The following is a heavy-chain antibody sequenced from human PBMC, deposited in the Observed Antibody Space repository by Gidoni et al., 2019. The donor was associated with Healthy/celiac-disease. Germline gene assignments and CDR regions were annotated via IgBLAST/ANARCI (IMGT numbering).Heavy chain of an antibody. J-gene: IGHJ3*02. V-gene: IGHV1-2*07. CDR2: INPNSGGT. Sequence: QVQLVQSGAEVKKPGASVKVSCKASGYTFTGYYMHWVRQAPGHGLEWMGWINPNSGGTNYAHKFQGRVTMTRDTSISTAYMELSRLRSDDTAVYYCARGFVVVAALGLDAFDIWGQGTMVTVSS. CDR3: ARGFVVVAALGLDAFDI. CDR1: GYTFTGYY. D-gene: IGHD2-15*01.